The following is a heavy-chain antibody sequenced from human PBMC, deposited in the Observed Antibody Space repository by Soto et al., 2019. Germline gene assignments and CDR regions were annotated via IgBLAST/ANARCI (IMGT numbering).Heavy chain of an antibody. V-gene: IGHV4-4*02. CDR1: GGSISDNNW. J-gene: IGHJ4*02. Sequence: QVQLQESGPGLVRPSGTLSLTCAVSGGSISDNNWSSWVRQPPGKGLEWIGEIYRSRTANYNPSLNSRVTISMDKSKNQISLHLYSVTAADSAVYYCARHIGVPGTRGFDYWGQGTLVTVSS. D-gene: IGHD2-21*01. CDR2: IYRSRTA. CDR3: ARHIGVPGTRGFDY.